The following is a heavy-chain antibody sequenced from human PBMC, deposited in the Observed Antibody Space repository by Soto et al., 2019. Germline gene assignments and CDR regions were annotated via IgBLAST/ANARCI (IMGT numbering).Heavy chain of an antibody. CDR2: MSPNSGAT. Sequence: QVQLVQSGAEVTKPGASGKVSCKASGYTFTSYDINWVRQATGQGLEWMGWMSPNSGATGYAQKFQGRVTMTRDTSISTAYMELSNLRSEDTAIYYCARGVDAGVDVWGQGSTVTVSS. CDR1: GYTFTSYD. J-gene: IGHJ6*02. CDR3: ARGVDAGVDV. V-gene: IGHV1-8*01. D-gene: IGHD1-1*01.